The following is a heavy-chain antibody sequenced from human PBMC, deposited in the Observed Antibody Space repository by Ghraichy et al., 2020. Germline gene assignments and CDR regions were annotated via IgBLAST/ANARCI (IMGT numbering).Heavy chain of an antibody. CDR2: FGDRVRDT. CDR1: GFTITSYA. Sequence: GESLRLSCAASGFTITSYAMSWVRQSPGKGLEWVSGFGDRVRDTYYADSVKGRFAISTDDSKNTMYLTMSSLRGDDTAVYYCAREGGFCGKSDCPRAFDVWGQGTMVIVSS. CDR3: AREGGFCGKSDCPRAFDV. D-gene: IGHD4-23*01. V-gene: IGHV3-23*01. J-gene: IGHJ3*01.